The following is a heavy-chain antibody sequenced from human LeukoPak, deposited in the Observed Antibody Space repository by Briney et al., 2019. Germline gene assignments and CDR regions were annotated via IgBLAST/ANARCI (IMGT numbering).Heavy chain of an antibody. CDR1: GGSITSGGYY. CDR2: IYYSGST. V-gene: IGHV4-31*03. J-gene: IGHJ4*02. D-gene: IGHD3-22*01. Sequence: PSQTLSLTCTVSGGSITSGGYYWSWIRQHPGKGLEWIGYIYYSGSTYYNPSLKSRVNISVDTSKNQFSLKLSAVTAADTAVYYCARDSSGYHFPEWGQGTLVTVSS. CDR3: ARDSSGYHFPE.